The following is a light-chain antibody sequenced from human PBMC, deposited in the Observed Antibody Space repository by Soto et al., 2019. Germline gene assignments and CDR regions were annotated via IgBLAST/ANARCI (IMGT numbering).Light chain of an antibody. J-gene: IGLJ3*02. Sequence: QSALTQPASVSGSPGQSITISCTGTSRDVGLYNLVSWYQQLPGKAPKLIIYEVSERPSGISGRFSGSKSGNTASLTISGLQDGDEADYYCCSYVGSSILMFGGGTKLTVL. V-gene: IGLV2-23*02. CDR2: EVS. CDR1: SRDVGLYNL. CDR3: CSYVGSSILM.